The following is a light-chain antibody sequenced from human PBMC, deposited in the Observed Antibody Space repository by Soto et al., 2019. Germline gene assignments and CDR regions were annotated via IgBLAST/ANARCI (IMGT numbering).Light chain of an antibody. Sequence: QPVLTQSPSASASLGASVKLTCTLSSGHSSYTIAWHQQQPEKGPLYLMTLNSDGSHSKGDGIPDRFSGSSSGAERYLSISSLQSEDEADYYCQTWGTGIEVFGGGTKLTVL. J-gene: IGLJ3*02. V-gene: IGLV4-69*01. CDR3: QTWGTGIEV. CDR1: SGHSSYT. CDR2: LNSDGSH.